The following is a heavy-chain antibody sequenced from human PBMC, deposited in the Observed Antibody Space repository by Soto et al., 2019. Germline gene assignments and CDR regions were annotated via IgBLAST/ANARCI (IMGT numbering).Heavy chain of an antibody. CDR1: GYSFTTYW. Sequence: GESLKISCKGSGYSFTTYWIGWVRQMPGKGLEWMGIIYPGDSDTRYSPSFQGQVTISADKSITTAYLQWSSLKASDTAMYYCARQTNTIRQYYFDYWGQGTLVTVSS. CDR3: ARQTNTIRQYYFDY. J-gene: IGHJ4*02. D-gene: IGHD3-3*01. CDR2: IYPGDSDT. V-gene: IGHV5-51*01.